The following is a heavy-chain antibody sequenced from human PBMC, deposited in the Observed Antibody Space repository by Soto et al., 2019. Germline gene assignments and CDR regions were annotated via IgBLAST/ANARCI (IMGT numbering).Heavy chain of an antibody. CDR3: ARDSRGVTTPAMGSVGFDP. D-gene: IGHD2-2*01. V-gene: IGHV3-21*01. CDR2: ITTTSSHV. Sequence: EVQLVESGGGLVKPGGSLSLSCAASGFTFSTYSMNWVRQAPGKDLEWISSITTTSSHVYYADSVKDRFTISRDNAKNSLYLQMNSLRAEDTAVYYCARDSRGVTTPAMGSVGFDPWGQGTLVTVSS. J-gene: IGHJ5*02. CDR1: GFTFSTYS.